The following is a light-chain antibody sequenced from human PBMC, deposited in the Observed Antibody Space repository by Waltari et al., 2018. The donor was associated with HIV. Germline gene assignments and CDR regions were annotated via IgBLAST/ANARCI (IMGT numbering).Light chain of an antibody. CDR2: GAS. CDR1: QTVSSS. J-gene: IGKJ2*01. CDR3: QQYNNWPYT. V-gene: IGKV3-15*01. Sequence: EIVMTQSPATLSVSPGERVTLSCRPSQTVSSSLAWYQQKPGQAPRLLIFGASARATGIPARFSGSGSGTEFALTISSVQSEDFAVYYCQQYNNWPYTFGQGTKLEIK.